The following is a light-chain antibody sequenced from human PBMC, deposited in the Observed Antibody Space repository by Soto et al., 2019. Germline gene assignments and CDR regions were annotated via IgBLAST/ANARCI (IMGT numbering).Light chain of an antibody. J-gene: IGKJ5*01. CDR3: QQFNNYPLT. CDR1: QGISSA. V-gene: IGKV1D-13*01. CDR2: DAS. Sequence: QCTQSRSDVTATVGDRVTITCRAIQGISSAVAWYQQKPGKPPKLLMYDASSLESGVPPRFSGSGSGTDFTLSISSLPPEDFATYYCQQFNNYPLTSAQGARLDI.